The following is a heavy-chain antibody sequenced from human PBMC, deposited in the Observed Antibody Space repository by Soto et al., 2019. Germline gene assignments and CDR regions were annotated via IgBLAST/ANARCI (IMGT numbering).Heavy chain of an antibody. CDR1: GGSFSGYY. Sequence: LSETLSLTCAVYGGSFSGYYWSWIRQPPGKGLEWIGEINHSGSTNYNPSLKSRVTISVDTSKNQFSLKLSSVTAADTAVYYCASNRGAATMVRGVIYYYYGMDVWGQGTTVTVSS. CDR2: INHSGST. CDR3: ASNRGAATMVRGVIYYYYGMDV. D-gene: IGHD3-10*01. J-gene: IGHJ6*02. V-gene: IGHV4-34*01.